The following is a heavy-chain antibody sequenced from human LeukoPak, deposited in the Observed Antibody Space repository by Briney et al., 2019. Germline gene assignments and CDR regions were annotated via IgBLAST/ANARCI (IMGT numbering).Heavy chain of an antibody. J-gene: IGHJ3*02. V-gene: IGHV3-23*01. CDR2: ISGSGGST. D-gene: IGHD3-3*01. CDR1: GFTFSTYA. Sequence: GESLRLSCAASGFTFSTYAMSWVRQAPGRGLEWVSTISGSGGSTYYADSVKGRFTISRDSSKHTLYLQMNSLRAEDTAVYYCAKGFWSGYLGGASDIWGQGTMVTVSS. CDR3: AKGFWSGYLGGASDI.